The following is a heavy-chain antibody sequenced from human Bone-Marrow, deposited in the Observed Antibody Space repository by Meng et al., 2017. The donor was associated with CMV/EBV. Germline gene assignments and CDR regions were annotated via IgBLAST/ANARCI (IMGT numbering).Heavy chain of an antibody. V-gene: IGHV4-59*01. CDR2: SHHSGST. CDR1: GGSTNVYY. J-gene: IGHJ6*02. Sequence: SETLSLTCSVSGGSTNVYYWSWIRQPPGKGLQWIGYSHHSGSTNYNPSLESRVIISVDTSKNQFSLRLTSVTAADTAVYYCAREGPYVDTAMVYGMDVWGQGTTVTVSS. CDR3: AREGPYVDTAMVYGMDV. D-gene: IGHD5-18*01.